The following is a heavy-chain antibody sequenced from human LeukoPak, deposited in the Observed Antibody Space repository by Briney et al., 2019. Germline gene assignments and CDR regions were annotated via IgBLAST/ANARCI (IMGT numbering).Heavy chain of an antibody. Sequence: PSETLSLTCTVSGGSISSYYWSWIRQPPGKGLEWIGYIYYSGSTNYNPSLKSRVTISVDTSKNQFSLKLSSVTAADTAVYYCAREGVGSSSWYRAFDIWGQGTMVTVSS. V-gene: IGHV4-59*01. CDR2: IYYSGST. D-gene: IGHD6-13*01. J-gene: IGHJ3*02. CDR1: GGSISSYY. CDR3: AREGVGSSSWYRAFDI.